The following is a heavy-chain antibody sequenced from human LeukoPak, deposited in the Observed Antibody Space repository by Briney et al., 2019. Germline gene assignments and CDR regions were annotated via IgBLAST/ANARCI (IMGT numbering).Heavy chain of an antibody. Sequence: GGSLRLSCAASGFTFSSYEMNWVRQAPGKGLEWVPYISSSGSTIYYADSVKGRFTISRDNAKNSLYLQMNSLRAEDTAVYYCARSIAAAGIRYYYYMDVWGKGTTVTISS. CDR3: ARSIAAAGIRYYYYMDV. D-gene: IGHD6-13*01. CDR2: ISSSGSTI. J-gene: IGHJ6*03. CDR1: GFTFSSYE. V-gene: IGHV3-48*03.